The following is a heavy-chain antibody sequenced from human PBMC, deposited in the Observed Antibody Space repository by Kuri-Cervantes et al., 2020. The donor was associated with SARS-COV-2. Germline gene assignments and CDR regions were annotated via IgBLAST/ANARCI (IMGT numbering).Heavy chain of an antibody. CDR2: IWYDGSNK. D-gene: IGHD6-19*01. CDR1: GFTFSSYS. J-gene: IGHJ4*02. Sequence: GESLKISCAASGFTFSSYSMNWVRQAPGKGLEWVAVIWYDGSNKYYADSVKGRFTISRDNAKNSLYLQMNSLRAEDTALYYCAKDISYSSGWGGLDYWGQGTLVTVSS. CDR3: AKDISYSSGWGGLDY. V-gene: IGHV3-33*03.